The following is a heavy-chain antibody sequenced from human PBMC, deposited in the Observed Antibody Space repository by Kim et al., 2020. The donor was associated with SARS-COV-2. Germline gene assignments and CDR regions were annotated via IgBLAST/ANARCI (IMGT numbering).Heavy chain of an antibody. CDR2: ISWNSGSI. Sequence: GGSLRLSCAASGFTFDDYAMHWVRQAPGKGLEWVSGISWNSGSIGYADSVKGRFTISRDNAKNSLYLQMNSLRAEDTALYYCAKDKTHREGGSSPSYYFDYWGQGTLVTVSS. D-gene: IGHD1-26*01. J-gene: IGHJ4*02. CDR1: GFTFDDYA. V-gene: IGHV3-9*01. CDR3: AKDKTHREGGSSPSYYFDY.